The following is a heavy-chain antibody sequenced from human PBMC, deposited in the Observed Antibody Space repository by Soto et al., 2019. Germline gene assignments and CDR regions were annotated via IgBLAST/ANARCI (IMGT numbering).Heavy chain of an antibody. Sequence: QVQLQESGPGLVKPSETLSLTCTVSGGSISSYYWSWIRQPPGKGLEWIGYIYYSGITNYNPSLKSRVTISVDTYKNQFSLKLSSVTAADTAVYYCARYKSNYYYGMAVWGQGTTVTVSS. CDR2: IYYSGIT. V-gene: IGHV4-59*01. J-gene: IGHJ6*02. D-gene: IGHD1-20*01. CDR3: ARYKSNYYYGMAV. CDR1: GGSISSYY.